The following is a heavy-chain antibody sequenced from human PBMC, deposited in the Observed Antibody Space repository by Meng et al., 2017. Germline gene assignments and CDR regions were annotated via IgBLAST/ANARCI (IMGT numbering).Heavy chain of an antibody. D-gene: IGHD3-10*01. CDR1: GFTFSSYA. CDR2: ISYDGSNK. CDR3: ARDSEKKLFHYGSGTMGGFDY. Sequence: GGSLRLSCAASGFTFSSYAMHWVRQAPGKGLEGVAVISYDGSNKYYADSVKGRFTISRDNSKNTLYLQMNSLRAEDTAVYYCARDSEKKLFHYGSGTMGGFDYWGQGTLVTVSS. J-gene: IGHJ4*02. V-gene: IGHV3-30*04.